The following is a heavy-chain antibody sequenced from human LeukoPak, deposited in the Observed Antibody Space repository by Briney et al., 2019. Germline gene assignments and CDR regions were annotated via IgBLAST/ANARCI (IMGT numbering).Heavy chain of an antibody. CDR3: ARVVGARPSYYYMDV. D-gene: IGHD1-26*01. CDR2: INHSGST. V-gene: IGHV4-34*01. CDR1: GGSFSGYY. J-gene: IGHJ6*03. Sequence: PSETLSLTCAVYGGSFSGYYWSWIRQPPGKGLEWIGEINHSGSTNYNPSLKSRVTISVDTSKNQFSLKLSSVTAADTAVYYCARVVGARPSYYYMDVWGKGTTVTVSS.